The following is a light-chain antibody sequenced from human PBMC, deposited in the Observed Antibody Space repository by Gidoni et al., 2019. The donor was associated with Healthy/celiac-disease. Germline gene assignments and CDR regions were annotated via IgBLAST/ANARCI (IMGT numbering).Light chain of an antibody. CDR3: QQYYSTPLT. J-gene: IGKJ4*01. V-gene: IGKV4-1*01. CDR2: CAS. Sequence: DIVMTESPDSLAVSLGERATINCKSSQSVLYSSNNNNYLAWYQQKPGQPPKLLIYCASTRESGVPDRFSGSGSGTDFTLTISSLQAEDVAVYYCQQYYSTPLTFGGGTKVEIK. CDR1: QSVLYSSNNNNY.